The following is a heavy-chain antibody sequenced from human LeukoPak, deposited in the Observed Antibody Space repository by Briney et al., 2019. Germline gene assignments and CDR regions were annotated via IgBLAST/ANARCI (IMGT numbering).Heavy chain of an antibody. V-gene: IGHV3-21*01. CDR2: ISSSSSYI. J-gene: IGHJ4*02. Sequence: GGSLRLSCAASGFTFSSYSMNWVRQAPGKGLEWVSSISSSSSYIYYADSVKGRFTISRDIAKNSLYLQMNSLRAEDTAVYYCARGGQEAGTLDYWGQGTLVTVSS. D-gene: IGHD6-19*01. CDR3: ARGGQEAGTLDY. CDR1: GFTFSSYS.